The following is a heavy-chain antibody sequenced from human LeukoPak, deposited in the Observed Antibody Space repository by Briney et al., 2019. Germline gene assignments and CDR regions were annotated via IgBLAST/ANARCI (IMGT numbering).Heavy chain of an antibody. Sequence: GGSLRLSCAASGFTFSSYAMSWVRQAPGEGLEWVGRLQSTTDGGTTDYAAPVKGRFTISRDDSKNTLYLEMNSLKIEDTAVYYCTTDGGITAAGSMNYWGQGTLVTVSS. CDR2: LQSTTDGGTT. CDR1: GFTFSSYA. D-gene: IGHD6-13*01. J-gene: IGHJ4*02. V-gene: IGHV3-15*01. CDR3: TTDGGITAAGSMNY.